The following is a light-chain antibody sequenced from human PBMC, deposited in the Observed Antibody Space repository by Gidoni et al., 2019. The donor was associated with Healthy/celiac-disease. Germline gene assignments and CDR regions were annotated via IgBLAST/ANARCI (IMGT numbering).Light chain of an antibody. V-gene: IGLV3-25*03. CDR3: QSADSSGTYRAYI. J-gene: IGLJ1*01. CDR1: ALPKQY. Sequence: SYELTQPPSVSVSPGQTARITCSGDALPKQYAYWYQQKPGQAPVLVLYKDSERPSGIPERFSGSSSGTTVTLTIGGVQAEDEADYYCQSADSSGTYRAYILGTGTKVTVL. CDR2: KDS.